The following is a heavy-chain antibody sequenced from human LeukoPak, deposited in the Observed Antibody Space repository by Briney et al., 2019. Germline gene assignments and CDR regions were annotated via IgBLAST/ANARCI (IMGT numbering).Heavy chain of an antibody. D-gene: IGHD5-18*01. J-gene: IGHJ6*03. CDR2: ITSSSSYT. Sequence: SGGSLRLSCAASGFTFSTYNMNWVRQAPGKGLEWVSSITSSSSYTFYADSVKGRFTISRENAKNSLYLQMNSLRSDDTAVYYCARLKDTAMATAHQDYYYMDVWGKGTTVTVSS. V-gene: IGHV3-21*04. CDR3: ARLKDTAMATAHQDYYYMDV. CDR1: GFTFSTYN.